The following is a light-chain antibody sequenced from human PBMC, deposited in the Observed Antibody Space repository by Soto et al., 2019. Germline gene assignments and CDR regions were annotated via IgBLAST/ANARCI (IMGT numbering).Light chain of an antibody. CDR1: QSISSW. J-gene: IGKJ1*01. Sequence: DIQMTQSPSTLSASVGDRVTITCRASQSISSWLAWYQQKPGKAPKLLIYKASSLESGVPSRFSGSGSGTESPLTISSLQPDDFATYYCQQYNSYWWTFGQGTKVEIK. CDR2: KAS. V-gene: IGKV1-5*03. CDR3: QQYNSYWWT.